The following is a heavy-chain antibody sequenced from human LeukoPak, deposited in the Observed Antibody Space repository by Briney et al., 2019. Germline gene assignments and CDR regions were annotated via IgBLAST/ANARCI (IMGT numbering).Heavy chain of an antibody. V-gene: IGHV4-4*07. J-gene: IGHJ3*02. CDR3: ARDKAGGAFDI. CDR1: GGSISNYY. D-gene: IGHD6-13*01. Sequence: SETLSLTCTVSGGSISNYYWSWIRQPAGKGLEWIGRMFTSGSTNYNPSLKSRVTMTVDTSKDQCSLKVSSVTAADTAVYYCARDKAGGAFDIWGQGTTVTLSS. CDR2: MFTSGST.